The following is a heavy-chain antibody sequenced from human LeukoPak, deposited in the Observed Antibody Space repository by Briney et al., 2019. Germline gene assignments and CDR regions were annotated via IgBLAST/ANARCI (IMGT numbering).Heavy chain of an antibody. CDR2: SSSSSSTI. CDR1: RFTFSTYS. Sequence: GGSLRLSCAASRFTFSTYSMNWVRQAPGKGLEWVSYSSSSSSTIYYADSVKGRFTISRDNVKNSVYLQMNSLRDDDTAVYYCARVNYHGSGSYYTGWFDPWGQGTLVTVSS. J-gene: IGHJ5*02. V-gene: IGHV3-48*02. D-gene: IGHD3-10*01. CDR3: ARVNYHGSGSYYTGWFDP.